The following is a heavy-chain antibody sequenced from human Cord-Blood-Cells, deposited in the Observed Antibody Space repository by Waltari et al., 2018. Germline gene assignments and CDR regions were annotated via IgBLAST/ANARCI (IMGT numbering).Heavy chain of an antibody. Sequence: EVQLVESGGGLVKPGGSLRLSCAASGFTFSNACMSWVSQAPGKGLEWVGRIKSKTDGGTTDYAAPVKGRFTISRDDSKNTLYLQMNSLKTEDTAVYYCTTLTLYYDFWSGYYRYFDLWGRGTLVTVSS. CDR1: GFTFSNAC. D-gene: IGHD3-3*01. CDR2: IKSKTDGGTT. J-gene: IGHJ2*01. V-gene: IGHV3-15*01. CDR3: TTLTLYYDFWSGYYRYFDL.